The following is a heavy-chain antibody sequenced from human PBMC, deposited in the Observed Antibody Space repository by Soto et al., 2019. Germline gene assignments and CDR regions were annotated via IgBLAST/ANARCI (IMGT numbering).Heavy chain of an antibody. CDR3: GSGDYYDSSGYYGMDV. CDR2: IIPIFGTP. CDR1: GGTFSSYA. D-gene: IGHD3-22*01. J-gene: IGHJ6*02. V-gene: IGHV1-69*13. Sequence: SVKVSCKSYGGTFSSYAISWVRQAPGQGLEWMGGIIPIFGTPNYAQKFQGRVTITADESTSTAYMERSSMRSEDTALYCSGSGDYYDSSGYYGMDVWGQGTTVTVSS.